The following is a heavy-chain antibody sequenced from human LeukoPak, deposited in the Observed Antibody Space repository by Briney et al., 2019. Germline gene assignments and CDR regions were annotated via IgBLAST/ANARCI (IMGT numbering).Heavy chain of an antibody. V-gene: IGHV4-61*02. D-gene: IGHD3-22*01. CDR1: GGSISSGSYY. J-gene: IGHJ5*02. Sequence: SETLSLTCTVSGGSISSGSYYWSWIRQPAEKGLEWIGRIYTSGSTNYNPSLKSRVTISVDTSKNQFSLKLSSVTAADTAVYYCARDGGQYDSSGYLNWFDPWGQGTLVTVSS. CDR3: ARDGGQYDSSGYLNWFDP. CDR2: IYTSGST.